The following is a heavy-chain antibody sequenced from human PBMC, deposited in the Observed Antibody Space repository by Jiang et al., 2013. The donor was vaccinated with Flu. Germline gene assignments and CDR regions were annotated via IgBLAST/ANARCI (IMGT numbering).Heavy chain of an antibody. D-gene: IGHD3-22*01. CDR3: ARGSMIVVVXFDY. V-gene: IGHV4-30-4*01. CDR1: GGSISSGDYY. J-gene: IGHJ4*03. Sequence: SGSGLVKPSQTLSLTCTVSGGSISSGDYYWSWIRQPPGKGLEWIGYIYYSGSTYYNPSLKSRVTISVDTSKNQFSLKLSSVTAADTAVYYCARGSMIVVVXFDYVGPGTLVHRLL. CDR2: IYYSGST.